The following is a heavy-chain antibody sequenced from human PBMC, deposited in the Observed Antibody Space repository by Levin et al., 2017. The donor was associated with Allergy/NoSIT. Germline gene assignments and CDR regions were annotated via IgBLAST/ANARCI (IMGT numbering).Heavy chain of an antibody. Sequence: GGSLRLSCAASGFTFSDHYMDWVRQAPGKGLEWVGRTRNKANSYTTEYAASVKGRFTISRDDSKNSLYLQMNSLKTEDTAVYYCARVFGGRIDYWGQGTLVTVSS. CDR3: ARVFGGRIDY. CDR2: TRNKANSYTT. CDR1: GFTFSDHY. J-gene: IGHJ4*02. V-gene: IGHV3-72*01. D-gene: IGHD3-10*02.